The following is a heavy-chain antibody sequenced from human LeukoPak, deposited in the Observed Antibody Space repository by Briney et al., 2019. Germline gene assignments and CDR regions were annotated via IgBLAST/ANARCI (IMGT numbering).Heavy chain of an antibody. CDR3: ARSGVGYCTNGVCFVDY. Sequence: GGSLRLSCAASGFTFDDYGMSWVRQAPGKGLEWVSGISWNGGSTGYADSVKGRFTISRDNAKNSLYLQMNSLRAEDTALYYCARSGVGYCTNGVCFVDYWGQGSLVTVSS. D-gene: IGHD2-8*01. J-gene: IGHJ4*02. V-gene: IGHV3-20*04. CDR1: GFTFDDYG. CDR2: ISWNGGST.